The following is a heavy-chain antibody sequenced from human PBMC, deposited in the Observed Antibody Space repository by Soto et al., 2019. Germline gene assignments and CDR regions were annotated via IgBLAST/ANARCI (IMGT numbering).Heavy chain of an antibody. CDR3: ARDLGGWPDY. Sequence: ASVKVSCKASGYTFSSYYMNWVRQAPGQGLEWLGIINPSGGNTKYSQKFQGRVTITRDTSASTAYMELSSLRSEDTAVYYCARDLGGWPDYWGQGTLVTVSS. D-gene: IGHD2-15*01. CDR1: GYTFSSYY. J-gene: IGHJ4*02. V-gene: IGHV1-46*01. CDR2: INPSGGNT.